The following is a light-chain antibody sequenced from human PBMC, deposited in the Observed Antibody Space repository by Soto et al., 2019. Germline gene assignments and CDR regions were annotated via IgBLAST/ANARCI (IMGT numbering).Light chain of an antibody. CDR2: GNS. J-gene: IGLJ1*01. CDR3: QSYHSSLSGYV. CDR1: SSNIGAGYD. V-gene: IGLV1-40*01. Sequence: QSVLTQPPSVSGAPGQRVTISCTGSSSNIGAGYDVHWYQQLPGTAPKLLIYGNSNRPSGVPDRFSGSKSGTSASLAITGLQAEDEADYYCQSYHSSLSGYVFGTGTKVSV.